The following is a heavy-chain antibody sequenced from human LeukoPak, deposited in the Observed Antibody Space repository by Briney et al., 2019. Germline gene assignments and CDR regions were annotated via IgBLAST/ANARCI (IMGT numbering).Heavy chain of an antibody. J-gene: IGHJ4*02. V-gene: IGHV4-34*01. CDR1: GGSFSGYY. D-gene: IGHD3-3*01. CDR2: INHSGST. CDR3: ARETIFGVVILDY. Sequence: SETLPLTCAVYGGSFSGYYWSWIRQPPGKGLEWIGEINHSGSTNYNPSLKSRVTISVDTSKNQFSLKLSSVTAADTAVYYCARETIFGVVILDYWGQGTLVTVSS.